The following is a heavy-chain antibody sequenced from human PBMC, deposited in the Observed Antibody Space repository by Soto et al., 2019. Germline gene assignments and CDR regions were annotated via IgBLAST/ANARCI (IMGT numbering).Heavy chain of an antibody. CDR2: ISTSGATR. Sequence: EVQLVESGGGLVQPGGSLRLSCVASGFTFSTDSMNWVRQAPGKGLEWVAHISTSGATRYYADSVTGRFTISRDNAKISLYLQMDSLRNEDSAVYYCARFFGSGFDYWGQGTLVTVSS. CDR3: ARFFGSGFDY. J-gene: IGHJ4*02. V-gene: IGHV3-48*02. CDR1: GFTFSTDS. D-gene: IGHD6-19*01.